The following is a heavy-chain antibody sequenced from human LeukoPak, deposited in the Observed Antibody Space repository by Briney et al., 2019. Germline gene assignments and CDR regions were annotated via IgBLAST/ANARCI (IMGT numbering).Heavy chain of an antibody. V-gene: IGHV4-4*07. Sequence: TSETLSLTCTVSGVSISIYYWSWIRQPAGKGLEWIGRIYTSGSTNYNPSLKSRVTMSVDTSKNQFSLKLSSVTAADTAVYYCARDDDAFSPFDIWGQGTMVTVSS. CDR3: ARDDDAFSPFDI. D-gene: IGHD3-16*01. J-gene: IGHJ3*02. CDR1: GVSISIYY. CDR2: IYTSGST.